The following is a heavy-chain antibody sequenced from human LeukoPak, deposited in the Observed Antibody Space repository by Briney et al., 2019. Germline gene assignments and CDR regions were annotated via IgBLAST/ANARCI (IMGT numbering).Heavy chain of an antibody. CDR2: IYWDDDK. V-gene: IGHV2-5*02. J-gene: IGHJ3*02. CDR3: ARLPTHGAFDI. Sequence: SGPTLVKPPQTLTLTCTFSGFSLSTSGVGVGWIRQPPGKALEWLALIYWDDDKRYSPSLKSRLTITKDTSKNQVVLTMTNMDPVDTATYYCARLPTHGAFDIWGQGTMVTVSS. CDR1: GFSLSTSGVG.